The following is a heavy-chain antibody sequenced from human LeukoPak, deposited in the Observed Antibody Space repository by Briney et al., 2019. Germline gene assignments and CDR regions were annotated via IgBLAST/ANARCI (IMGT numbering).Heavy chain of an antibody. CDR3: ARGEFVGGYYPYYFDY. D-gene: IGHD3-22*01. Sequence: PGGSLRLSCAASGFTFSSYRMNWVRQAPGRGLEWVSYISSSSSTICYADSVKGRFTISRDNAKNSLYLQMNSLRDEDTAVYYCARGEFVGGYYPYYFDYWGQGTLVTVSS. CDR1: GFTFSSYR. CDR2: ISSSSSTI. V-gene: IGHV3-48*02. J-gene: IGHJ4*02.